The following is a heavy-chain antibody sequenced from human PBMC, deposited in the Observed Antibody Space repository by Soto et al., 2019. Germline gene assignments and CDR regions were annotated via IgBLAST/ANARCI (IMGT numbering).Heavy chain of an antibody. CDR1: GFSLSTSGVG. V-gene: IGHV2-5*02. CDR3: AHRVHYSDNWNSAYFDY. D-gene: IGHD1-1*01. CDR2: IYWDDDK. J-gene: IGHJ4*02. Sequence: QITLKESGPTLVKPTQPLTLTCTFSGFSLSTSGVGVGWIRQPPGKALEWLVIIYWDDDKRYSPSLKSRLTVTKDTSKNQVVLTMTNMDPVDTTTYYCAHRVHYSDNWNSAYFDYWGQGTLVTVSS.